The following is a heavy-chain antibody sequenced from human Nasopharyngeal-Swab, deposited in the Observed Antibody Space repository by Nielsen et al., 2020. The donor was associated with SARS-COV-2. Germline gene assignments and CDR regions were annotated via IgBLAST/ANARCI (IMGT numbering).Heavy chain of an antibody. CDR2: VNQDGSEK. J-gene: IGHJ4*02. CDR3: ARQHDWFDF. D-gene: IGHD3-9*01. CDR1: DFTFSSYW. Sequence: GEPLRLSCAASDFTFSSYWMYWVRQAPGKGLEWVANVNQDGSEKYYVDSVKGRFNISRDNAKNSLYLQMNSLRAEDTAVYYCARQHDWFDFWGQGILVTVSS. V-gene: IGHV3-7*02.